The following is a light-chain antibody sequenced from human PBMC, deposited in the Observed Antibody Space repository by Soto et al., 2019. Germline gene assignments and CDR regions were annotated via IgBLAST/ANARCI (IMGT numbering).Light chain of an antibody. CDR1: QSLSSSY. V-gene: IGKV3-20*01. CDR2: GAS. CDR3: QQYGGSPPYT. Sequence: EIVLTQSPGTVSLSPGERATLSCRASQSLSSSYLAWYQQKPGQAPRLLIYGASSRATGIPDRFSGSRSGTGFTLTISRLEPEDFAVYYCQQYGGSPPYTFGQGTKVEIK. J-gene: IGKJ2*01.